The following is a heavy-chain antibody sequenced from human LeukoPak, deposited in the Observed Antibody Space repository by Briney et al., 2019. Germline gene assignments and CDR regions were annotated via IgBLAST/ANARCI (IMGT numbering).Heavy chain of an antibody. CDR1: GFTFSSYW. Sequence: GGSLRLSCAASGFTFSSYWTHWVRQATGKGLVWVSRIKSDGKTNYADSVKGRFTISRDNAKNTVSLQMNSLRAEDTGVYYCARAPSEIGGYYPEYFRHWGQGTLVTVSS. CDR3: ARAPSEIGGYYPEYFRH. J-gene: IGHJ1*01. V-gene: IGHV3-74*01. CDR2: IKSDGKT. D-gene: IGHD3-22*01.